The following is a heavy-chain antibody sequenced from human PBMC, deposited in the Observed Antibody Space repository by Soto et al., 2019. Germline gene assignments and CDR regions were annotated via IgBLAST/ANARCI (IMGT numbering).Heavy chain of an antibody. V-gene: IGHV4-31*03. CDR3: ARVYAAVAGISTDFDY. CDR1: GGSISSGGYY. Sequence: SETLSLTCTVSGGSISSGGYYWSWIRQHPGKGLEWIGYIYYSGSTYYNPSLKSRVTISVDTSKNQFSLKLSSVTAADTAVYYCARVYAAVAGISTDFDYWGQGTQVTVSS. D-gene: IGHD6-19*01. CDR2: IYYSGST. J-gene: IGHJ4*02.